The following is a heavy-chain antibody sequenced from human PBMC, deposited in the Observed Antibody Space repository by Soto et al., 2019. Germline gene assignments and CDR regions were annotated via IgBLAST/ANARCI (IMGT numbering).Heavy chain of an antibody. CDR1: GGSITPYY. Sequence: QVQLKESGPGLVKPADTLSLKCTVSGGSITPYYWSWIRQTPGGGLVWIGYVSYNGNTNYNPSLKSRVSISAGTSKNEFSPKLTSLTAADAAIYFCARQQYTVVTAFDVWGQGTMVAVSS. CDR2: VSYNGNT. D-gene: IGHD2-15*01. CDR3: ARQQYTVVTAFDV. J-gene: IGHJ3*01. V-gene: IGHV4-59*07.